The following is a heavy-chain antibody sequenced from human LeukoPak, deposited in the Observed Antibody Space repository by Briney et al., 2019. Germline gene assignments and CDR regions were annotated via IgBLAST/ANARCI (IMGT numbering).Heavy chain of an antibody. CDR2: IYTSGST. J-gene: IGHJ5*02. CDR3: ARELLGYCSSTSCYWFDP. D-gene: IGHD2-2*01. CDR1: GGSISSYY. Sequence: SETLSLTCTVSGGSISSYYWSWIRRPAGKGLEWIGRIYTSGSTNYNPSLKSRVTMSVDTSKNQFSLKLSAVTAADTAVYYCARELLGYCSSTSCYWFDPWGQGTLVTVSS. V-gene: IGHV4-4*07.